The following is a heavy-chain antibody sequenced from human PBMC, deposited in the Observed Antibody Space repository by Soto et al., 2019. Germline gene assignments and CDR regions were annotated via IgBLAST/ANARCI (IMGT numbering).Heavy chain of an antibody. D-gene: IGHD5-18*01. CDR3: ATESVDTAMEHRIGMAV. V-gene: IGHV3-48*02. CDR1: GFTVSSNY. J-gene: IGHJ6*02. CDR2: ISPSSSTI. Sequence: PGGSLRLSCAASGFTVSSNYMSWVCQAPGKGLEWVSYISPSSSTIYYADSVKGRFTISRDNAKNSLYLQMNSLRDEDTAVYYCATESVDTAMEHRIGMAVRGQGTTVTVSS.